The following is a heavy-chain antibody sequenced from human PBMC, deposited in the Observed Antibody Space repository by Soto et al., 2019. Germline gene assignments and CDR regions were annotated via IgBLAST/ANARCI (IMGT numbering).Heavy chain of an antibody. CDR1: GFTFSSNG. J-gene: IGHJ3*02. CDR3: GKDKREFSFAFEI. V-gene: IGHV3-30*18. CDR2: ISYDGSNK. D-gene: IGHD3-10*01. Sequence: GGSLRLSCAASGFTFSSNGMHWVRQAPGKGLEWVAVISYDGSNKQYADSVKGRFTISRDNSKNTLFLQMNSLRAEDTAVYYCGKDKREFSFAFEIWGQGTMVTVSS.